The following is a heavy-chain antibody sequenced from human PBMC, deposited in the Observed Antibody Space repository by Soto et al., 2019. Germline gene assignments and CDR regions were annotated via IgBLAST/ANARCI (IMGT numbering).Heavy chain of an antibody. CDR2: ISSSGSDT. D-gene: IGHD1-26*01. Sequence: PGGSLRLSCAGSGFSFSSYEMNWVRQAPGKGLEWVSYISSSGSDTYYADSVKTRLTISRDNAQNLLYLQMTRLRAEDTAVYYCASLSGSYGFDPWGQGTLVTVSS. CDR3: ASLSGSYGFDP. V-gene: IGHV3-48*03. J-gene: IGHJ5*02. CDR1: GFSFSSYE.